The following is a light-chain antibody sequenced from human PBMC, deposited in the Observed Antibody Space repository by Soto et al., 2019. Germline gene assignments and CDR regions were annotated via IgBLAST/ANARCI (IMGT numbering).Light chain of an antibody. CDR3: CAYAGRV. J-gene: IGLJ3*02. V-gene: IGLV2-23*01. CDR2: EDS. CDR1: SSDVGSYNL. Sequence: QSALTQPASVSGSPGQSITISCTGTSSDVGSYNLVSWYQQHPGKAPKLMIYEDSKRPSGVSNRFSGSKSGNTASLTISGLQAEDEADYYCCAYAGRVFGGGTKLTVL.